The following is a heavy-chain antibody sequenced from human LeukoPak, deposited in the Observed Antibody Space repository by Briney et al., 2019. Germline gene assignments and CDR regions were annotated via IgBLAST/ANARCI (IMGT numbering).Heavy chain of an antibody. CDR1: GFTFSDSY. V-gene: IGHV3-11*04. J-gene: IGHJ3*02. D-gene: IGHD2-15*01. CDR3: ARDCRSGGSCYGDDAFDI. Sequence: GGSLRLSCAASGFTFSDSYMTWVRQAPGKGVEWVAYISGSGHDINYSDSVKGRFTISRDNAKNSLYLQMNSLRAEDTAVYYCARDCRSGGSCYGDDAFDIWGQGTMVTVSS. CDR2: ISGSGHDI.